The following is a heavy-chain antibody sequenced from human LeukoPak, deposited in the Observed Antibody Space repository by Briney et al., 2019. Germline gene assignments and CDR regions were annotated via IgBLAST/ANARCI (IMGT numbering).Heavy chain of an antibody. J-gene: IGHJ4*02. CDR2: IYWNEDM. CDR3: ARGRGAARSSQFDY. V-gene: IGHV2-5*01. Sequence: SGPTLVKPTQTLTLTCTFSGFSLSTSGVGVGWIRQPPGKALKWLALIYWNEDMRYSPSLKSRLTITKDTSKNQVVLTMTNMDPVDTATYYCARGRGAARSSQFDYWGQGTLVTVSS. D-gene: IGHD2-15*01. CDR1: GFSLSTSGVG.